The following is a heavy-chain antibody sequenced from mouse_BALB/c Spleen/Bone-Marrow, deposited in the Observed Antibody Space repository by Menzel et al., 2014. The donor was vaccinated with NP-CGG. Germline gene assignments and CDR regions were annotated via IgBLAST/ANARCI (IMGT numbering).Heavy chain of an antibody. CDR2: INPSNGRT. Sequence: VQLQQSGAELVKPGASVKLPCKASGYTFTGYWMHWVKRRPGQGLEWIGEINPSNGRTNYNEKFKSMATLTVDKSSSTAYMQLSSLTSEDSAVFYCARLTYGSSYIVDFWGQGTSVTVSS. D-gene: IGHD1-1*01. J-gene: IGHJ4*01. CDR1: GYTFTGYW. V-gene: IGHV1S81*02. CDR3: ARLTYGSSYIVDF.